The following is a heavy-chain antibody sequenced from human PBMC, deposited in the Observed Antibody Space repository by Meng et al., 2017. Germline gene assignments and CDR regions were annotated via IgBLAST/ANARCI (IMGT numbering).Heavy chain of an antibody. CDR2: INTYNGKT. V-gene: IGHV1-18*01. CDR3: ATRGNPYLNC. CDR1: GYTLSSDG. Sequence: QGQLVQSGEEVTKPGASVKASGEASGYTLSSDGFSWVRQAPGQGLEWLGWINTYNGKTDYAQKFQGRITMTTDTFTSTAYMELRNLRSDDTAVYYCATRGNPYLNCWGQGTLVTVSS. J-gene: IGHJ4*02.